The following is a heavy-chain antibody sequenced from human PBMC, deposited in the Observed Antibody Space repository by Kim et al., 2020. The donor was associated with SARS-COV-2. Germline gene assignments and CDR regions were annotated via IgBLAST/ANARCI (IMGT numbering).Heavy chain of an antibody. CDR1: GFTFDDYA. J-gene: IGHJ5*02. CDR2: ISWNSGSI. D-gene: IGHD5-18*01. V-gene: IGHV3-9*01. CDR3: AKGWSGYSYGNWFDP. Sequence: GGSLRLSCAASGFTFDDYAMHWVRQAPGKGLEWVSGISWNSGSIGYADSVKGRFTISRDNAKNSLYLQMNSLRAEDTALYYCAKGWSGYSYGNWFDPWG.